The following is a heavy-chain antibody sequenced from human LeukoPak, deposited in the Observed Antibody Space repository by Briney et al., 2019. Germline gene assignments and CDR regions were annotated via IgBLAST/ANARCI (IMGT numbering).Heavy chain of an antibody. CDR1: GFTFNRYA. D-gene: IGHD3-10*01. Sequence: PGGSLRLSCAASGFTFNRYAMSWVRQAPGKGLEWVSVITGSGGNTYHADSVKGRLTVSRDNSKNTLYLHMNSLRAEDTAVYYCAKHKLGSKAKDYWGQGTLVTVSS. V-gene: IGHV3-23*01. CDR2: ITGSGGNT. J-gene: IGHJ4*02. CDR3: AKHKLGSKAKDY.